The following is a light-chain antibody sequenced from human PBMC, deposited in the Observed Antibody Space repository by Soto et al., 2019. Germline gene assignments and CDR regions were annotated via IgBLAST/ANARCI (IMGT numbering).Light chain of an antibody. Sequence: QSALAQPASVSGSLGQSITISCTGTRSDVGGYTLVTWFQQYPGKAPKLMIYEDNKRPSGVSDRFSGSKSGNTASLTISGLQAEDEADYYCCSYAGSSSVLFGGGTKVTVL. CDR1: RSDVGGYTL. CDR3: CSYAGSSSVL. J-gene: IGLJ2*01. V-gene: IGLV2-23*01. CDR2: EDN.